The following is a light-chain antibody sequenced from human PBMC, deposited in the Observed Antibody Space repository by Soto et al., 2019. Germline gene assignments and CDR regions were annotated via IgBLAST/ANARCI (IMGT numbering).Light chain of an antibody. J-gene: IGLJ3*02. Sequence: QSVLTQPPSASGTPGQRVTISCSGSSSNIGSNTVNWYQQLPGTAPKLLIYSNNQRPSGVPDRFSGSKSGTSASLAISGLQSEYEADYYCAAWDESVNGGVFGGGTKLTVL. CDR2: SNN. CDR1: SSNIGSNT. V-gene: IGLV1-44*01. CDR3: AAWDESVNGGV.